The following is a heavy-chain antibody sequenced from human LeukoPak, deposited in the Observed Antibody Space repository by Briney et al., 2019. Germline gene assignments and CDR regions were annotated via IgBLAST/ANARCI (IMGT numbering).Heavy chain of an antibody. V-gene: IGHV1-69*05. CDR1: GGTFSSYA. CDR2: IIPIFDTA. D-gene: IGHD1-26*01. J-gene: IGHJ5*02. CDR3: ARWGTSGSYGMFFDP. Sequence: SVKVSCKASGGTFSSYAISWVRQAPGQGLEWMGGIIPIFDTANYAQKFQGRVTITTDESTSTAYMELSSLRSEDTAVYYCARWGTSGSYGMFFDPWGQGTLVTVSS.